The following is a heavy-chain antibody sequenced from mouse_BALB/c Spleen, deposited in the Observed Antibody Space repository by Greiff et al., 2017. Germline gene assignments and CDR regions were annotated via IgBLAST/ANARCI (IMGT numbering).Heavy chain of an antibody. J-gene: IGHJ3*01. Sequence: VKLKESGGDLVKPGGSLKLSCAASGFTFSSYGMSWVRQTPDKRLEWVATISSGGSYTYYPDSVKGRFTISRDNAKNTLYLQMSSLKSEDTAMYYCSRHYSYDGTCFAYWGQGTLVTVSA. D-gene: IGHD2-12*01. CDR1: GFTFSSYG. CDR3: SRHYSYDGTCFAY. V-gene: IGHV5-6*01. CDR2: ISSGGSYT.